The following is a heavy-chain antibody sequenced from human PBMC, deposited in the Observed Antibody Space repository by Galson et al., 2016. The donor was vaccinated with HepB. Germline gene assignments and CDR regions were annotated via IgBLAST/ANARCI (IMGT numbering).Heavy chain of an antibody. CDR1: RLTFSSYW. Sequence: SLRLSCAASRLTFSSYWMTWVRQAPGNGPEWVANINQGGSQTFYADSVKARLTISRDNAKNSLYLRMHGLRPEDTAVNYCARDLSPSYADNWYDALDLGGQGTLVTVSS. CDR2: INQGGSQT. D-gene: IGHD2-2*01. V-gene: IGHV3-7*04. CDR3: ARDLSPSYADNWYDALDL. J-gene: IGHJ3*01.